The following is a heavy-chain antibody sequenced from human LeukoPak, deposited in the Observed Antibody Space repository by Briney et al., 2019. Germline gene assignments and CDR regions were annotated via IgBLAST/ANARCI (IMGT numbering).Heavy chain of an antibody. CDR2: ISYDGSNK. V-gene: IGHV3-30-3*02. Sequence: PGGSLRLSCAASGFTFSSYAMHWVRQAPGKGLEWVAVISYDGSNKYYADSVKGRFTISRDNSKNTLYLQMNSLRAEDTAVYYCAKHSTYYHDSSGYPPVGAFDIWGQGTMVTVSS. CDR3: AKHSTYYHDSSGYPPVGAFDI. D-gene: IGHD3-22*01. J-gene: IGHJ3*02. CDR1: GFTFSSYA.